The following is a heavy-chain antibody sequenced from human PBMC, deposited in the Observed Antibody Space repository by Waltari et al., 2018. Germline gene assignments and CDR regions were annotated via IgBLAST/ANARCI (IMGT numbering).Heavy chain of an antibody. J-gene: IGHJ5*02. CDR3: ARRVGAPARWFDP. CDR2: IYSSGST. Sequence: QLQLQESGPGLVKPSETLSLTCTVSGGSISSSSYYWGWIRQPPGKGLEWIGSIYSSGSTYSNPSLKSRVTISVDTSKNQFSLKLSSVTAADTAVYYCARRVGAPARWFDPWGQGTLVTVSS. V-gene: IGHV4-39*01. CDR1: GGSISSSSYY. D-gene: IGHD1-26*01.